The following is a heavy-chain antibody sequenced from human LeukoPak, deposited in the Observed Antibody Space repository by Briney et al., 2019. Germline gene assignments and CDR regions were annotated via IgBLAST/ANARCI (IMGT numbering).Heavy chain of an antibody. V-gene: IGHV3-7*01. CDR2: IKQDGSVK. D-gene: IGHD5/OR15-5a*01. J-gene: IGHJ4*02. CDR3: VRGDLRLPRSTPDC. Sequence: GGSLRLSCAASGFSFSGYWMSWVRQTPGKGLEWVANIKQDGSVKNSVDSMKGRFTISRDNAMNTLYLQMNSLRGEDTAVYYCVRGDLRLPRSTPDCWGQGTLVTVSS. CDR1: GFSFSGYW.